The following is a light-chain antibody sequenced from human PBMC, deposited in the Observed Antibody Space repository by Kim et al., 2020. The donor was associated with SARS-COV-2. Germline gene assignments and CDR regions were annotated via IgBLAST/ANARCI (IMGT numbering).Light chain of an antibody. CDR1: QSVSSSY. V-gene: IGKV3-20*01. J-gene: IGKJ1*01. CDR3: QQYGSSPWT. Sequence: SPGERATLPCRASQSVSSSYLAWYQQKPGQAPRLLIYGASSRATGSPDRFSGSGSGTDFTLTISRLEPEDFAVYYCQQYGSSPWTFGQGTKVDIK. CDR2: GAS.